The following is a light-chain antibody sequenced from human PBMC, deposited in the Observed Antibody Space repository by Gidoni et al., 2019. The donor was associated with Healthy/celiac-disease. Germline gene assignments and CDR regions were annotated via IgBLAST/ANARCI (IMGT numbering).Light chain of an antibody. CDR2: DAY. J-gene: IGKJ3*01. CDR3: QQYDNLPFT. CDR1: HDISNY. V-gene: IGKV1-33*01. Sequence: IQMTQSPSSLSASVGDRVTITCQASHDISNYLNWYPQKPGKAPKLLIYDAYNLETGVPSRFSGSGSGTDCTFTISSMQREDMAKYYCQQYDNLPFTFGPGTKVDIK.